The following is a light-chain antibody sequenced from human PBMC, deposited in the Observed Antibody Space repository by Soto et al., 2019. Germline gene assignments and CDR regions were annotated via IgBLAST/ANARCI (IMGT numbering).Light chain of an antibody. CDR2: WAS. V-gene: IGKV4-1*01. J-gene: IGKJ5*01. Sequence: DIVMTQSPDSLAVSLGERVTINCKSSQSVLSSSNNKNYLAWYQQKSGQPPKLLVFWASTRESGVPDRFSGSGSGTEFTLTIGSLQAEDVAVYYCQQYYTTPAITFGQGTRLEIK. CDR3: QQYYTTPAIT. CDR1: QSVLSSSNNKNY.